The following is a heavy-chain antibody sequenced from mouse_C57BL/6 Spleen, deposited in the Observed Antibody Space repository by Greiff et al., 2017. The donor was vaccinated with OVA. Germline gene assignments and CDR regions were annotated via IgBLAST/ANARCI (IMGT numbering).Heavy chain of an antibody. CDR2: IDPETGGT. V-gene: IGHV1-15*01. J-gene: IGHJ2*01. D-gene: IGHD3-2*02. CDR3: TRHGQLRLPLDY. Sequence: QVQLQQSGAELVRPGASVTLSCKASGYTFTDYEMHWVKQTPVHGLEWIGAIDPETGGTAYNQKFKGKAILTADKSSSTAYMELRSLTSEDSAVYYCTRHGQLRLPLDYWGQGTTLTVSS. CDR1: GYTFTDYE.